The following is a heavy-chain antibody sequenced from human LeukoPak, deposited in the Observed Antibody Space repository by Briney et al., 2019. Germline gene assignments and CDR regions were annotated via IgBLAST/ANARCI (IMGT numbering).Heavy chain of an antibody. J-gene: IGHJ3*01. Sequence: PSETLSLTCSVSGGSISSQYWSWVRQPPGKGLEWIGYIYYSGNANYNPSLKSRVTISVDTSKNQFSLKTTSVTAADTAVYYCARLYGSGSDFDFWGQGTMVTVSS. CDR1: GGSISSQY. V-gene: IGHV4-59*08. CDR3: ARLYGSGSDFDF. CDR2: IYYSGNA. D-gene: IGHD3-10*01.